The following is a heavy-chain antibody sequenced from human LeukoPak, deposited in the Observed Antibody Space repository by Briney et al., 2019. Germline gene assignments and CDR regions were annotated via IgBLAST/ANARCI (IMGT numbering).Heavy chain of an antibody. CDR2: ISAYNGNT. V-gene: IGHV1-18*01. J-gene: IGHJ4*02. Sequence: ASVKVSCKASGYTSTSYGISWVRQAPGQGLEWMGWISAYNGNTNYAQKLQGRVTMTTDTSTSTAYMELRSLRSDDTAVYYCARGGVTIFGVVTTIDYWGQGTLVTVSS. CDR1: GYTSTSYG. D-gene: IGHD3-3*01. CDR3: ARGGVTIFGVVTTIDY.